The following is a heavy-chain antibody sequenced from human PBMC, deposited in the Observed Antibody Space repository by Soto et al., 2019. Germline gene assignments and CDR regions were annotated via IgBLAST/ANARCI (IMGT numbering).Heavy chain of an antibody. CDR3: ARDLEFRDGNISHLDY. J-gene: IGHJ4*02. CDR1: GGTFSSHV. D-gene: IGHD3-10*01. V-gene: IGHV1-69*01. CDR2: IMPIIGTA. Sequence: QVQLVQSGAEVKKPGSSVKVSCKASGGTFSSHVFNWVRQAPGQGLEWMGGIMPIIGTANYAQKVQGRVTITADESTSTAYMELSSMRSEDTAGYYWARDLEFRDGNISHLDYWGQGTLVTVSS.